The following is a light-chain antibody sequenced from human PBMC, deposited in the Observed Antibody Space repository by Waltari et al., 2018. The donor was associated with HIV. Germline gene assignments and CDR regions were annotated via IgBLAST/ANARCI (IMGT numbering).Light chain of an antibody. CDR2: EVN. CDR1: STALGSYHY. CDR3: SSYAGSNIVL. Sequence: QSALTQPPSASGSPGQSVTTPCPVPSTALGSYHYVHWYQQHPGKAPKLIIYEVNKRPSGVPDRFSGSKSGDTASLTVSGLQAEDEADYYCSSYAGSNIVLFGGGTKLTVL. V-gene: IGLV2-8*01. J-gene: IGLJ2*01.